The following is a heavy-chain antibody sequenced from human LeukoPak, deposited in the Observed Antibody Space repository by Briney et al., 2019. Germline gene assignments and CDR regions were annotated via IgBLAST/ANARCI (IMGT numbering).Heavy chain of an antibody. CDR2: INHSGST. Sequence: SSETLSLTCAVYGGSFSGYYWSWIRQPPGKGLEWIGEINHSGSTNYNPSLKSRVTISVDTSKNQFSLKLSSVTAADTAVYYCARRQGAFDIWGQGTMVTVSS. CDR1: GGSFSGYY. J-gene: IGHJ3*02. V-gene: IGHV4-34*01. CDR3: ARRQGAFDI.